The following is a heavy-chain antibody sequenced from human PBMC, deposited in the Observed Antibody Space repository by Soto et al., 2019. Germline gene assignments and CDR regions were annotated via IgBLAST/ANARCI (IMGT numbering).Heavy chain of an antibody. Sequence: GWSLRLSCASSVFTFITYAMNWVRQAPGKGLEWVSAISGSGGSTYYADSVKGRFTISRDNSKNMLYLQMNSLRAEDTAVYYCAKDQPYSSVVVGNPIDYWGQGILVTVSS. CDR2: ISGSGGST. CDR1: VFTFITYA. D-gene: IGHD2-15*01. V-gene: IGHV3-23*01. J-gene: IGHJ4*02. CDR3: AKDQPYSSVVVGNPIDY.